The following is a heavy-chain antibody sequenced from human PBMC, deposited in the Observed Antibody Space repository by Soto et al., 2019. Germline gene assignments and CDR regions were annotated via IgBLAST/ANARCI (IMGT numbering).Heavy chain of an antibody. CDR3: AREGMVGANDY. V-gene: IGHV3-33*01. Sequence: QVQLVESGGGVVQPGRSLSLSCAASGFIFSSFGMHWVRQAPGKGLEWVAGIWNDGSNKYYADSVTGRFTISRDESWKTLELQMKSLRAEDTAVYYCAREGMVGANDYWGQGALVTVYS. CDR2: IWNDGSNK. CDR1: GFIFSSFG. J-gene: IGHJ4*02. D-gene: IGHD1-26*01.